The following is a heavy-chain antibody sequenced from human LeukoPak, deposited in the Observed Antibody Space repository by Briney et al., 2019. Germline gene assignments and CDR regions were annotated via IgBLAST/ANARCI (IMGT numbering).Heavy chain of an antibody. CDR1: GYTFTSYD. Sequence: ASVKVSCKASGYTFTSYDINWVRQATGQGLEWMGWMNPNSGNTGYAQKFQGRVTMTRNTSISTAYMELSSLRSEDTAVYYCARGRHDFWSGYSSLANYYYYGMDVWGQGTTVTVSS. J-gene: IGHJ6*02. CDR3: ARGRHDFWSGYSSLANYYYYGMDV. CDR2: MNPNSGNT. V-gene: IGHV1-8*01. D-gene: IGHD3-3*01.